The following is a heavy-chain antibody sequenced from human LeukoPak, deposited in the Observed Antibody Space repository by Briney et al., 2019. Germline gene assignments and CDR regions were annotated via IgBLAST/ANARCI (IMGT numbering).Heavy chain of an antibody. D-gene: IGHD2-15*01. CDR1: GFIVSSNY. J-gene: IGHJ4*02. CDR3: AREYRVEHYFAY. CDR2: IYSGGRK. V-gene: IGHV3-66*01. Sequence: GGSLTLSCAASGFIVSSNYMSWVRQAPGKGRESLLVIYSGGRKYSPNSVKGRFTIPKTNSKTTLFLQMNTLRTEDPADYYCAREYRVEHYFAYWGQGTLVTVSS.